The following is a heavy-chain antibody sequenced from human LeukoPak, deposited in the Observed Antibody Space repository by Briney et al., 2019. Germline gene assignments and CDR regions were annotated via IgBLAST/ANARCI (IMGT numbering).Heavy chain of an antibody. Sequence: SETLSLTCTVSGGSISSGGYYWSWIRQPAGKGLEWIGRIYTSGSTNYNPSLKSRVTMSVDTSKNQFSLKLSSVTAADTAVYYCARIGGLGKYDYWGQGTLVTVSS. J-gene: IGHJ4*02. V-gene: IGHV4-61*02. CDR2: IYTSGST. D-gene: IGHD3/OR15-3a*01. CDR3: ARIGGLGKYDY. CDR1: GGSISSGGYY.